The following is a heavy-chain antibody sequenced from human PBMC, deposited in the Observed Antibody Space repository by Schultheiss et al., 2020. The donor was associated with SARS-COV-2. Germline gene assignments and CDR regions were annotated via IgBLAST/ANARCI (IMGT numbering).Heavy chain of an antibody. Sequence: SETLSLTCAVYGGSFSGYYWSWIRQPPGKGLEWIGEINHSGSTNYNPSLKSRVTISVDTSKNQFSLKLSSVTAADTAVYYCARLEGYPDYWGQGTLVTVSS. CDR2: INHSGST. CDR3: ARLEGYPDY. J-gene: IGHJ4*02. V-gene: IGHV4-34*01. CDR1: GGSFSGYY. D-gene: IGHD5-18*01.